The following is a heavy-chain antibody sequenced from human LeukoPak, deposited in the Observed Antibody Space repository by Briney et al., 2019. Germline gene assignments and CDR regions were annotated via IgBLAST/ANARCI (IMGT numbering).Heavy chain of an antibody. J-gene: IGHJ4*02. V-gene: IGHV4-59*01. CDR2: IYHGGTS. CDR1: GGSISTYQ. D-gene: IGHD2-15*01. Sequence: SETLSLTCTLSGGSISTYQWTWIRQPPGKRLDWIGYIYHGGTSNYNPSLKSRVTISVDMSQNQFSLRLTSVTAADTAVYYCARGLLRGGGPTFDNWGQGTLVAVAS. CDR3: ARGLLRGGGPTFDN.